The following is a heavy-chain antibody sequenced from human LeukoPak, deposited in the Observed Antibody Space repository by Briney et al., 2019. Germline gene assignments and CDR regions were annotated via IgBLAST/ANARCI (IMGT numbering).Heavy chain of an antibody. CDR3: AKAYSYGSGRYYTTFDY. Sequence: GGSLRLSCAASGFTFSSYGMSWVRQAPGKGLEWVSTISGSGDSTYYADSVKGRFTISRDNSKNTLYLQMSSLRAEDTAIYYCAKAYSYGSGRYYTTFDYWGQGTLVTVSS. CDR1: GFTFSSYG. J-gene: IGHJ4*02. D-gene: IGHD3-10*01. CDR2: ISGSGDST. V-gene: IGHV3-23*01.